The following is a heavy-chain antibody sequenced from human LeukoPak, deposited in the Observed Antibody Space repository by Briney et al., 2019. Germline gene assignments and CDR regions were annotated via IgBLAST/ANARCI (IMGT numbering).Heavy chain of an antibody. Sequence: PSQTLSLTCTVSGGSISSGSYYWSWIRQPAGKGLEWIGRIYTGGSTNYNPSLKSRVTISVDTSKNQFSLKLSSVTAADTAVYYCARGSEFCSGGSCYSNYYYYYYMDVWGKGTTVTVSS. J-gene: IGHJ6*03. CDR1: GGSISSGSYY. V-gene: IGHV4-61*02. CDR3: ARGSEFCSGGSCYSNYYYYYYMDV. CDR2: IYTGGST. D-gene: IGHD2-15*01.